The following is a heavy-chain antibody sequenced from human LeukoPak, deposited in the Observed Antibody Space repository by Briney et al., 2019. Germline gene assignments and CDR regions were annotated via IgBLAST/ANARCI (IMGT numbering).Heavy chain of an antibody. CDR3: AREVAGSGLSYNWFDP. CDR2: IYYSGST. CDR1: GGSISNYY. V-gene: IGHV4-59*01. D-gene: IGHD6-19*01. Sequence: SETLSLTCTVSGGSISNYYWSWIRQPPGKGLEWIGYIYYSGSTNYNPSLKSRVTISVDTSKNQFSLKLSSVTAADTAVYYCAREVAGSGLSYNWFDPWGQGTLVTVSS. J-gene: IGHJ5*02.